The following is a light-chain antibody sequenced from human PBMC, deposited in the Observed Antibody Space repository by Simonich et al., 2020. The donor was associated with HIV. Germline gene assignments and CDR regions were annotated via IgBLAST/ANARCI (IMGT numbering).Light chain of an antibody. CDR1: SSDVCAYNY. J-gene: IGLJ2*01. V-gene: IGLV2-8*01. CDR3: SSYEGSNIWV. Sequence: QSALTQPPSASGSPGQSVTISCTGTSSDVCAYNYVSWYQQHPGKAPQLMIYEVTKRPSGVPDRFSGSKSGNTASLTVSGLRAEDEADYYCSSYEGSNIWVFGGGTKLTVL. CDR2: EVT.